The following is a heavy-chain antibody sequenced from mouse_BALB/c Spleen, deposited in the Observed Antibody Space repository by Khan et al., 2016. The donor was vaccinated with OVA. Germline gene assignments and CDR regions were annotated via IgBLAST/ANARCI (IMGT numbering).Heavy chain of an antibody. V-gene: IGHV2-9*02. CDR2: IWAGGST. J-gene: IGHJ1*01. CDR1: GFSLTTYG. Sequence: QVQLKESGPAMVAPSQSLSITCTVSGFSLTTYGVHWVRQPPGKGLEWLGVIWAGGSTNDNSALMSRLSISKDNSKSQVSLKMNNLQTDDTAMYYCARYYGSYEWYFDVGGAGTTVTVSS. D-gene: IGHD2-1*01. CDR3: ARYYGSYEWYFDV.